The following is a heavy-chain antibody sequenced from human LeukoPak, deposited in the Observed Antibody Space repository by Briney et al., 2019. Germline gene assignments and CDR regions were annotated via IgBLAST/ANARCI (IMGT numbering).Heavy chain of an antibody. V-gene: IGHV4-34*01. CDR1: GGSFSGYY. CDR2: INHSGST. J-gene: IGHJ4*02. D-gene: IGHD3-22*01. CDR3: ARVPDSSGYGIFDY. Sequence: SETLSLTCAVYGGSFSGYYWSWIRQPPGKGLEWIGEINHSGSTNYNPSLKSRVTISVDTSKNQFSLKLSSVTAADTAVYYCARVPDSSGYGIFDYWGQGTLVTVSS.